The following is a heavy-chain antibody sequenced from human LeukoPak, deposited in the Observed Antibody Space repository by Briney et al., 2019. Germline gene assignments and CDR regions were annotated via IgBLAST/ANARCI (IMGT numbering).Heavy chain of an antibody. D-gene: IGHD1-26*01. CDR3: ARHGSGRYYYNYMDV. V-gene: IGHV4-59*08. Sequence: PSETLSLTCTVSGGSISSYYWSWIRQPPGKGLEWIGYIYDSGSTNYNPSLKSRVTISVDTSKNQFSLKLSSVTAADAAVYYCARHGSGRYYYNYMDVWGKGTTVTVSS. CDR1: GGSISSYY. J-gene: IGHJ6*03. CDR2: IYDSGST.